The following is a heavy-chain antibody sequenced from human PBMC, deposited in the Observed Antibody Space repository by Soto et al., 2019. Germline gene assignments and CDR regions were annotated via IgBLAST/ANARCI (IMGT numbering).Heavy chain of an antibody. CDR3: ARGNDFWSGYPYYYYMDV. CDR1: GGSISSGGYY. J-gene: IGHJ6*03. CDR2: IYYSGST. Sequence: QVQLQESGPGLVKPSQTLSLTCTVSGGSISSGGYYWRWIRQHPGKGLEWIGYIYYSGSTYYNPSLKRRVTISVDTSKNQCSLKLSSVTAADTAVYYCARGNDFWSGYPYYYYMDVWGKGTTVTVSS. D-gene: IGHD3-3*01. V-gene: IGHV4-31*03.